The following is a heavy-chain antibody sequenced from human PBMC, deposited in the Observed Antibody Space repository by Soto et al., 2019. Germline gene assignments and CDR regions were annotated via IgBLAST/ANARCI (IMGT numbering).Heavy chain of an antibody. CDR1: GFRLSDYW. CDR3: AKVLVGGGPRLTHPYYYGSGSSDY. CDR2: ISVDGGDT. D-gene: IGHD3-10*01. V-gene: IGHV3-74*01. J-gene: IGHJ4*02. Sequence: GGSLRLSCAASGFRLSDYWMHWVRQVPGKGLLWVSRISVDGGDTTYAESVKGRFTISRDNAKNTLYLQMDTLRAEDTAMYYCAKVLVGGGPRLTHPYYYGSGSSDYWGQGTLVTVSS.